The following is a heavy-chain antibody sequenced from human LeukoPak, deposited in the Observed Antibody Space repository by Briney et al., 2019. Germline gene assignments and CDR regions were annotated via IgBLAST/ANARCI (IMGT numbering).Heavy chain of an antibody. D-gene: IGHD6-19*01. CDR3: AGAVAGNYYYYGMDV. CDR2: IIPIFGTA. V-gene: IGHV1-69*13. Sequence: AASVKVSCKASGGTFSSYAISWVRQAPGQGLEWTGGIIPIFGTANYAQKFQGRVTITADESTSTAYMELSSLRSEDTAVYYSAGAVAGNYYYYGMDVWGKGTTVTVSS. CDR1: GGTFSSYA. J-gene: IGHJ6*04.